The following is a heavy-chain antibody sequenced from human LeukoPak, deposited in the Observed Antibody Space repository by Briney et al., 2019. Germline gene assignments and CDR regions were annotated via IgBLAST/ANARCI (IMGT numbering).Heavy chain of an antibody. CDR2: MNPNSGNT. J-gene: IGHJ4*02. CDR1: GYTFTSYD. Sequence: ASVKVSCKASGYTFTSYDINWVRQATGQGLEWMGWMNPNSGNTGYAQKFQGRVTMTRNTSISTAYMELSSLRSEDTAVYYCAKDSGTTYYYDSSGYYCYRYFDYWGQGTLVTVCS. D-gene: IGHD3-22*01. CDR3: AKDSGTTYYYDSSGYYCYRYFDY. V-gene: IGHV1-8*01.